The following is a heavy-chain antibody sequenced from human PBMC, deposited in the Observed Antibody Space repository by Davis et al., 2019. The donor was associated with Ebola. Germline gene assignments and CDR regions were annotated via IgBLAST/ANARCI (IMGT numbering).Heavy chain of an antibody. Sequence: GGSLRLSCAASGFTFSSYSMNWVRQAPGKGLEWVSSISSSSSYIYYADSVKGRFTISRDNAKNSLYLQMNSLRDEDTAVYYCARVQWSNFLQNAFDIWGQGTKVTVSS. V-gene: IGHV3-21*01. CDR1: GFTFSSYS. D-gene: IGHD2/OR15-2a*01. J-gene: IGHJ3*02. CDR2: ISSSSSYI. CDR3: ARVQWSNFLQNAFDI.